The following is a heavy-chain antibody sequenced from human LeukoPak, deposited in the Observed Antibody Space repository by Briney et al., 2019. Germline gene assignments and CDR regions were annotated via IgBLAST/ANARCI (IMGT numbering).Heavy chain of an antibody. V-gene: IGHV3-21*01. CDR2: ISSSSSYI. CDR3: ATRIAAAGTSYFDY. D-gene: IGHD6-13*01. J-gene: IGHJ4*02. CDR1: GLTFSSYS. Sequence: GGSLRLSCAASGLTFSSYSMNWVRQAPGKGLEWVSSISSSSSYIYYADSVKGRFTISRDNAKNSLYLQMNSLRAEDTAVYYCATRIAAAGTSYFDYWGQGTLVTVSS.